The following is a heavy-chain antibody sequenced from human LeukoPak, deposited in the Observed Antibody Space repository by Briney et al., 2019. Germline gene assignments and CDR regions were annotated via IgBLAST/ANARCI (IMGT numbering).Heavy chain of an antibody. D-gene: IGHD2-2*01. CDR2: IYYSGST. V-gene: IGHV4-59*12. Sequence: YPSQTLSLTCTVSGGSISSYYWSWIRQPPGKGLEWIGYIYYSGSTNYNPSLKSRVTISVDTSKNQFSLKLSSVTAADTAVYYCARGPVGYCSSTSCYPDYYYGMDVWGQGTTVTVSS. CDR3: ARGPVGYCSSTSCYPDYYYGMDV. CDR1: GGSISSYY. J-gene: IGHJ6*02.